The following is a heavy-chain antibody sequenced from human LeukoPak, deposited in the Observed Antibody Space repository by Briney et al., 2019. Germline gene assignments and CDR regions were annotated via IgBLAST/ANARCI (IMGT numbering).Heavy chain of an antibody. CDR1: GFTFSSCA. CDR2: ISGSGGNT. CDR3: AKVPLSAAGGWFDT. D-gene: IGHD6-13*01. J-gene: IGHJ5*02. Sequence: PGGSLRLSCAASGFTFSSCAMSRGRQAPGNGLKWGSAISGSGGNTYYADSVKGRFTISRDNSKNTLDLQMNSLRAEDTAVYYCAKVPLSAAGGWFDTWGQGTLVTVSS. V-gene: IGHV3-23*01.